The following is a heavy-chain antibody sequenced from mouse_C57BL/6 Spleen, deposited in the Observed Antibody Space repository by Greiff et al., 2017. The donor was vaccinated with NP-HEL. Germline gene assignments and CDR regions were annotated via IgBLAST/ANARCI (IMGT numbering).Heavy chain of an antibody. Sequence: EVQLQQSGPELVKPGASVKISCKASGYSFTGYYMNWVKQSPEKSLEWIGEINPSTGGATYNQKFKAKATVTVETSSSTAYKQLKSLTSEESEVYYCAGGNYLDYWGQGTTLTVSS. CDR2: INPSTGGA. V-gene: IGHV1-42*01. CDR1: GYSFTGYY. CDR3: AGGNYLDY. J-gene: IGHJ2*01.